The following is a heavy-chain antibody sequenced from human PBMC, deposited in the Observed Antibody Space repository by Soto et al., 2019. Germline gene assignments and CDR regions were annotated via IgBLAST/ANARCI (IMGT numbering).Heavy chain of an antibody. D-gene: IGHD6-6*01. CDR1: GFTFSSYG. J-gene: IGHJ4*02. V-gene: IGHV3-33*01. Sequence: GGSLRLSCAASGFTFSSYGMHWVRQAPGKGLEWVAVIWYDGSNKYYADSVKGRFNISSDNSKNTLYLQMNSLRAEDTAVYYCARSGRHPYSSYYFDYWGQGTLVTVSS. CDR2: IWYDGSNK. CDR3: ARSGRHPYSSYYFDY.